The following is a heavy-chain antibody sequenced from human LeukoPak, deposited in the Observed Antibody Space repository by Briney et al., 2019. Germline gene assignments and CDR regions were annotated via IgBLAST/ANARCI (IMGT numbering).Heavy chain of an antibody. D-gene: IGHD2-15*01. CDR2: INPNSGGT. CDR1: GYTFTGYY. CDR3: ARVVVRDHYYYMDV. V-gene: IGHV1-2*02. Sequence: ASVKVSCKASGYTFTGYYMHWVRQAPGQGLEWMGWINPNSGGTNYAQKFQGRVTMTRDTSISTAYMELSRLRSDDTAVYYCARVVVRDHYYYMDVWGKGTTVTVSS. J-gene: IGHJ6*03.